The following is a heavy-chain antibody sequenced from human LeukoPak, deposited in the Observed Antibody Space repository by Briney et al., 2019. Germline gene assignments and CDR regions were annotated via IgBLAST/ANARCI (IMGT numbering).Heavy chain of an antibody. V-gene: IGHV1-69*06. CDR3: ARHDSSGYYSPFDY. D-gene: IGHD3-22*01. Sequence: ASVKVSCKASGGTFSSYAISWVRQAPGQGLEWMGGIIPIFGTANYAQKFQGRVTITADKSTSTAYMELSSLRSEDTAVYYCARHDSSGYYSPFDYWGQGTLVTVSS. CDR2: IIPIFGTA. J-gene: IGHJ4*02. CDR1: GGTFSSYA.